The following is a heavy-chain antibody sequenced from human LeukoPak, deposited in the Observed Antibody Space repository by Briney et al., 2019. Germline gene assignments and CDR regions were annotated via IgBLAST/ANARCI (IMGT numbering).Heavy chain of an antibody. D-gene: IGHD3-22*01. CDR2: IYISGST. J-gene: IGHJ3*02. Sequence: SETLSLTCTVSGDSINSYYYNWIRQPAGKGLEWIGRIYISGSTNYNPSLKSRVTMSLDTSKNQFSLKLSSVTAADTAAYFCAREAGDSSGYYYDKGAFDIWGQGTKVIVSS. CDR1: GDSINSYY. CDR3: AREAGDSSGYYYDKGAFDI. V-gene: IGHV4-4*07.